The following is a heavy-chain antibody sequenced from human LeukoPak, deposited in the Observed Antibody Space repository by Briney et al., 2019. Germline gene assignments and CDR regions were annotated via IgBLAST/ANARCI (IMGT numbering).Heavy chain of an antibody. D-gene: IGHD3-10*01. Sequence: ASVKVSCKASGYTFTSYDINWVRQATGQGLEWMGWVNPNSGKTGYAQKFQGRGIITRNTSISTAYMEMSSLRSEDTAVYYCARGSPLLWTSLVWGKGTTVTVSS. J-gene: IGHJ6*04. CDR1: GYTFTSYD. CDR2: VNPNSGKT. V-gene: IGHV1-8*03. CDR3: ARGSPLLWTSLV.